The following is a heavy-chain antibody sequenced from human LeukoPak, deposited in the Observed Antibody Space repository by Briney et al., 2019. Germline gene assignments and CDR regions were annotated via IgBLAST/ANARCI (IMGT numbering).Heavy chain of an antibody. J-gene: IGHJ4*02. D-gene: IGHD3/OR15-3a*01. CDR2: ISSSGRTM. Sequence: GGSLRLSCAASGFTFSSYGMHWVRQAPRKGLEWVSYISSSGRTMYYADSVKGRFTISRDNAKNSLYLQMNSLRAEDTAVYYCARQTGSGLFILPGGQGTLVTVSS. CDR3: ARQTGSGLFILP. V-gene: IGHV3-48*04. CDR1: GFTFSSYG.